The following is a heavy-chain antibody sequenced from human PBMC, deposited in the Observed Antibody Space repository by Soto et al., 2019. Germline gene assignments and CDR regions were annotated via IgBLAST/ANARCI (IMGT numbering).Heavy chain of an antibody. V-gene: IGHV1-69*01. D-gene: IGHD2-2*01. J-gene: IGHJ5*02. Sequence: QVQLVQSGAEVKKPGSSVKVSCKASGGTFSSYAISWVRQAPGQGLEWMGGIIPIFGTANYAQKFQGRVTITADEATSTAYRGLGSLRSEDTAVYYFARARAGYCSSTSCPPPHSWGQGTLVTVSS. CDR2: IIPIFGTA. CDR1: GGTFSSYA. CDR3: ARARAGYCSSTSCPPPHS.